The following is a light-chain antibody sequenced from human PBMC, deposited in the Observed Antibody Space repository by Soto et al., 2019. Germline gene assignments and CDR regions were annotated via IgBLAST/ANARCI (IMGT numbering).Light chain of an antibody. V-gene: IGKV3-11*01. J-gene: IGKJ4*01. Sequence: EIVLTQSPATLSLSPGERATLSCRASQSVNSYLAWYQQKPSQAPRLLLYDASTRATGIPARFSGSGSGTDFTLTISSLEPEDFAVYYCQQRSNWPPLTFGGGTKVEIK. CDR2: DAS. CDR1: QSVNSY. CDR3: QQRSNWPPLT.